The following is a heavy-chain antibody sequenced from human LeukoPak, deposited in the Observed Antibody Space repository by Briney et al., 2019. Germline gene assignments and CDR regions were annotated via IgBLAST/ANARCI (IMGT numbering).Heavy chain of an antibody. CDR3: ATPGDTAMGFCFGY. V-gene: IGHV4-59*11. J-gene: IGHJ4*02. CDR1: GDSITNHY. Sequence: PSETLSLTCIVSGDSITNHYWSLIRRPPGKGLEWIGYIYYSGSINYNPSLKSRVTISVDTSRNQFSMELNSVTAADTAVYYCATPGDTAMGFCFGYWGQGTLVTVSS. D-gene: IGHD5-18*01. CDR2: IYYSGSI.